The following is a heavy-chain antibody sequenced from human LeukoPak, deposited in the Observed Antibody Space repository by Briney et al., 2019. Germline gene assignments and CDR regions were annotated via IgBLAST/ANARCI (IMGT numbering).Heavy chain of an antibody. J-gene: IGHJ4*02. CDR2: IYYSGNT. Sequence: SEILSLTCTVSGGSISSYYWSWIRQPPGKGLEWIGYIYYSGNTNYNPSLKSRVTISVDMSKKQFSLNLRSVTAADTAVYYCARTPTYYGSATYLDYWGQGTLVTVSS. CDR3: ARTPTYYGSATYLDY. V-gene: IGHV4-59*01. D-gene: IGHD3-10*01. CDR1: GGSISSYY.